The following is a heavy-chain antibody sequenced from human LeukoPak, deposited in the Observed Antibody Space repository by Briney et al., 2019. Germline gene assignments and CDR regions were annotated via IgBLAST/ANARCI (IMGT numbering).Heavy chain of an antibody. CDR2: IYYSGST. V-gene: IGHV4-59*01. CDR3: ARIIAARTKLYGDWFDP. CDR1: GGSISSYY. D-gene: IGHD6-6*01. Sequence: SETLSLTCTVSGGSISSYYWSWIRQPPGKGLEWIGYIYYSGSTSYNPSLKSRVTISVDTSKKQFSLKLSSVTAADTAVFYCARIIAARTKLYGDWFDPWGQGTLVTVSS. J-gene: IGHJ5*02.